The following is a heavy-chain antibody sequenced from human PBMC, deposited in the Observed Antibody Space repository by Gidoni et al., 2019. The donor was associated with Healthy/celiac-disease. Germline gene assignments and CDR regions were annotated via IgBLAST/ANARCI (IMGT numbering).Heavy chain of an antibody. J-gene: IGHJ6*02. CDR1: GFTFSRYS. CDR3: ARILPVPYSSYVMDV. D-gene: IGHD2-15*01. V-gene: IGHV3-48*01. CDR2: ISSSSSTI. Sequence: EVRLVESGGGLVQPGGSLRLSCAASGFTFSRYSMNWVRQAPGQGLEWVSYISSSSSTIYYADSVKGRFTISRDNAKNSLYLQMNSLSAEDTAVYYCARILPVPYSSYVMDVWGQGTTVTVSS.